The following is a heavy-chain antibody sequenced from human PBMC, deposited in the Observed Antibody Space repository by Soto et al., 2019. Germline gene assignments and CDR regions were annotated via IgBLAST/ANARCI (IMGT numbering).Heavy chain of an antibody. V-gene: IGHV4-31*03. D-gene: IGHD3-3*02. CDR3: ATLDQRGYFAILPDY. CDR2: IYDSVNT. Sequence: SETLSLTCTVSGDSLSSGGHYWSWIRQHPGKGLEWIGHIYDSVNTYYSPSLRSRVTISADMSKNQFSLNLRSVTAADTAVYYCATLDQRGYFAILPDYWGQGTLVTVSS. CDR1: GDSLSSGGHY. J-gene: IGHJ4*02.